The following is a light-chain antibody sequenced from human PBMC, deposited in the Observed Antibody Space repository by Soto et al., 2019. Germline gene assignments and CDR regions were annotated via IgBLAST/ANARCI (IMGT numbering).Light chain of an antibody. CDR2: DVS. V-gene: IGLV2-14*01. CDR1: SSDVGGYNY. CDR3: SSYTSSSTRV. Sequence: QSALTQPASVSGSPGQSITISCTGTSSDVGGYNYVSWYQQHPGKAPKLIIYDVSNRPSGVSNRFSGSKSGSTASLTISGLQAKDEADYYCSSYTSSSTRVFGGGTKLTVL. J-gene: IGLJ3*02.